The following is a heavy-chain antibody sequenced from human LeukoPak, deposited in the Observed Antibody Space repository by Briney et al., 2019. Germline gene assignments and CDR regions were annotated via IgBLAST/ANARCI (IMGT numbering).Heavy chain of an antibody. V-gene: IGHV1-8*03. CDR3: ARVIAVAYFDY. Sequence: ASVKVSCKASGYTFTSYDINWVRQATGQGLEWMGWMNPNSGNTGYAQKFQGRVTITRNTSISTAYMELSSLRSEDTAVYYCARVIAVAYFDYWGQGTLVTVSS. CDR1: GYTFTSYD. J-gene: IGHJ4*02. D-gene: IGHD6-19*01. CDR2: MNPNSGNT.